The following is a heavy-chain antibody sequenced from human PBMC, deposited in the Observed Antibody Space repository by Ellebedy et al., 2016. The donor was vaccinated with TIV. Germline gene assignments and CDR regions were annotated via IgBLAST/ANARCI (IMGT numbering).Heavy chain of an antibody. Sequence: GGSLRLSCAASGFTFSSYSMNWVRQAPGKGLEWVSSISSSSGYRYYADSVKGRFTISRDNAKNSLYLQINSLRAEDTAVYYLARVYGDYRMDVWGQGTTVTVSS. CDR1: GFTFSSYS. J-gene: IGHJ6*02. CDR3: ARVYGDYRMDV. D-gene: IGHD4/OR15-4a*01. CDR2: ISSSSGYR. V-gene: IGHV3-21*01.